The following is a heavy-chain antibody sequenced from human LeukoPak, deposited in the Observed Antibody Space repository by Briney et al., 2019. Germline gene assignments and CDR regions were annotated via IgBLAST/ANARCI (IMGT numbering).Heavy chain of an antibody. J-gene: IGHJ4*02. CDR2: INPNSGGT. Sequence: ASVKVSCKASGYTFTGYYMHWVRQAPGQGLEWMGWINPNSGGTNYAQKFQGRVTMTRDTSISTAYMELSRLRSDDTAVYYCARSAGYTSGWSRGYFDYWGQGTLVTVSS. D-gene: IGHD6-19*01. V-gene: IGHV1-2*02. CDR3: ARSAGYTSGWSRGYFDY. CDR1: GYTFTGYY.